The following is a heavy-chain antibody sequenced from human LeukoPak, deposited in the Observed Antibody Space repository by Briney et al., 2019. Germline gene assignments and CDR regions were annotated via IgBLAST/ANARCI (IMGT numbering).Heavy chain of an antibody. CDR3: ARHRFRSGSYYNDY. D-gene: IGHD3-10*01. CDR1: GGSISSSSYY. Sequence: SETLSLTCTVSGGSISSSSYYWGWIRQPPGKGLEWIGSIYYSGSTYYNPSLKSRVTISVDTSKNQFSLKLSSVTAADTAVYYCARHRFRSGSYYNDYWGQGTLVTVS. J-gene: IGHJ4*02. CDR2: IYYSGST. V-gene: IGHV4-39*01.